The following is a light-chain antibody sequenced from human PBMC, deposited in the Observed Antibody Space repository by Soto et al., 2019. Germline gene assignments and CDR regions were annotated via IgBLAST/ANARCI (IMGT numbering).Light chain of an antibody. CDR1: SSNIGSKN. V-gene: IGLV1-44*01. CDR3: SAWDASLNGYV. J-gene: IGLJ1*01. CDR2: SNY. Sequence: QSVLTQPPSASGTPGQRVTISCSGSSSNIGSKNVNWYQQLPGTAPKLLIYSNYQRPSGVPDRFSGSKSATSASLAISGLQSEDEADYYCSAWDASLNGYVFGTGTKVTVL.